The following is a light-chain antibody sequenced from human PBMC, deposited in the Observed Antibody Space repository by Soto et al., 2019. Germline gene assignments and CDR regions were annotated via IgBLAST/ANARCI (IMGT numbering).Light chain of an antibody. CDR3: SSYTSSSTLV. J-gene: IGLJ2*01. CDR2: DVS. V-gene: IGLV2-14*01. Sequence: QSALTQPASVSGSPGQSITISCTGTSSDVGGYNYVYWYQQHPGKAPKLMIYDVSNRPSGVSNRFSGSKSGNTASLTISGLKAEDEADYYCSSYTSSSTLVFGGGTKVTVL. CDR1: SSDVGGYNY.